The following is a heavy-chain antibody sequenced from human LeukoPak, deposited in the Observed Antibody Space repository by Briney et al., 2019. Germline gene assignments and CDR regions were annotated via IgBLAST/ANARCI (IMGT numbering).Heavy chain of an antibody. CDR3: ATENEYFDY. J-gene: IGHJ4*02. Sequence: TXXYXFTSYHMHWVRQAPGQGLEWMGLDNPSGGDTNYPEKFQGRVAMTRDMSTSTVYMELISLTSEDSAVYYCATENEYFDYWGQGTLVPVSS. CDR1: XYXFTSYH. D-gene: IGHD1-1*01. CDR2: DNPSGGDT. V-gene: IGHV1-46*01.